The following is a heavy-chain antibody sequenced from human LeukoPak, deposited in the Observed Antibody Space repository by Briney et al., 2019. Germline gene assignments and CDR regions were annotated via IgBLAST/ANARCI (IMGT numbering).Heavy chain of an antibody. CDR1: GFTVSSNY. Sequence: QPGGSLRLSCAASGFTVSSNYMSWVRQAPGKGLEWVSVICSGGSTYYADSVKGRFTISRDNSKNTLYLQMNSLRAEDTAVYYCASPPHCGGDCYGELGYWGQGTLVTVSS. CDR2: ICSGGST. CDR3: ASPPHCGGDCYGELGY. D-gene: IGHD2-21*02. V-gene: IGHV3-53*01. J-gene: IGHJ4*02.